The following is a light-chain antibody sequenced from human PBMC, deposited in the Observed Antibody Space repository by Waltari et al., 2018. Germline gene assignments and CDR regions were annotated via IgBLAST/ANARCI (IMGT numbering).Light chain of an antibody. CDR1: SSDVGTYNY. Sequence: QSALTQPASVSGSPGQSIPITCTATSSDVGTYNYVSWYQPYPGKATQLMIYEVSYRPSGISNRFSGSKSGNTATLTISGLQAGDEADYYCSSYTSTNTGVFGTGTKVTVL. CDR2: EVS. J-gene: IGLJ1*01. V-gene: IGLV2-14*01. CDR3: SSYTSTNTGV.